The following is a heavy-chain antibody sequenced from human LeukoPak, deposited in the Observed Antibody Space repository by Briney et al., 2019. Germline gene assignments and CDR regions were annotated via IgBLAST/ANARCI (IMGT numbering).Heavy chain of an antibody. CDR3: ARSSGGSSRKIDY. CDR1: GFTFSDHY. J-gene: IGHJ4*02. D-gene: IGHD1-26*01. CDR2: TRNKANGYTT. V-gene: IGHV3-72*01. Sequence: GSLSLSCAASGFTFSDHYMDWFRQAPGKGLEWVGRTRNKANGYTTEYAASVEGRFTISRDDSKNSLYLQMNSLKTEDTAVYYCARSSGGSSRKIDYWGQGTLVTVSS.